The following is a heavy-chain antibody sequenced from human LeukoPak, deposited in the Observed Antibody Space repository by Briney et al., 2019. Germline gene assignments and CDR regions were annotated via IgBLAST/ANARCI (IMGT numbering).Heavy chain of an antibody. Sequence: PGGSLRLSCGASGFTFTTYAMSWVRQAPGKGLEWMSAVSGRGGTTYYADSVKGRFTISRDNSKNTVSLQMNSLRAEDTAVYYCAKVRGAVVITFLDYWGQGTLVSVSS. V-gene: IGHV3-23*01. CDR1: GFTFTTYA. J-gene: IGHJ4*02. CDR3: AKVRGAVVITFLDY. CDR2: VSGRGGTT. D-gene: IGHD3-22*01.